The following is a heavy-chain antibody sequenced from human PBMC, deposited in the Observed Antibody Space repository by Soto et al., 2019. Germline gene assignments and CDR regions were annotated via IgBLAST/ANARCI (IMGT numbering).Heavy chain of an antibody. D-gene: IGHD6-19*01. J-gene: IGHJ5*02. CDR1: GASISSSSYY. CDR2: IYYSGST. CDR3: ASPLGQWLVS. Sequence: SETLSLTCTVSGASISSSSYYWGWIRQPPGKGLEYIGNIYYSGSTYYNPSLKSRVIISVDTSKNHFSLKLSSVTAADTAVYYCASPLGQWLVSWGQGTLVTVSS. V-gene: IGHV4-39*02.